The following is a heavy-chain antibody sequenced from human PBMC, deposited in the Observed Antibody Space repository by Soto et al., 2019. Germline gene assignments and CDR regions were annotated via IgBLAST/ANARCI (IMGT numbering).Heavy chain of an antibody. D-gene: IGHD2-8*01. Sequence: LRLSCAASGFTFSSYWMSWVRQAPGKGLEWVANIKQDGSEKYYVDSVKGRFTISRDNAKNSLYLQMNSLRAEDTAVYYCAREGCTNGVCYRYYFDYWGQGTLVTAPQ. J-gene: IGHJ4*02. CDR3: AREGCTNGVCYRYYFDY. V-gene: IGHV3-7*03. CDR2: IKQDGSEK. CDR1: GFTFSSYW.